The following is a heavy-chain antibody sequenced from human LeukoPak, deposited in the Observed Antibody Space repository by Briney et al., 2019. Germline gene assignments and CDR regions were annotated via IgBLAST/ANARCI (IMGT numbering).Heavy chain of an antibody. J-gene: IGHJ4*02. CDR1: GFTFSNHW. CDR2: INGDGSDT. V-gene: IGHV3-74*01. CDR3: VRDDQWHFNQ. Sequence: GGSLRLSCAASGFTFSNHWMHWARHAPGKGLEWVSIINGDGSDTRYADSVKGRFTISRDNAKNTLFLQMNSLRAEDTALYYCVRDDQWHFNQWGQGTLVTVSS. D-gene: IGHD6-19*01.